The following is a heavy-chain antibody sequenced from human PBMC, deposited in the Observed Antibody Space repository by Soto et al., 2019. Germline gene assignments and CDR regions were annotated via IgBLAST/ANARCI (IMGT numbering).Heavy chain of an antibody. CDR2: INHSGST. CDR1: GGSFSGYY. Sequence: SETLSLTCAVYGGSFSGYYWSWIRQPPGKGLEWIGEINHSGSTNYNPSLKSRVTISVDTSKNQFSLKLSSVTAADTAVYYCAREGYYDSSGYYWTFDYWGQGTLVTVSS. J-gene: IGHJ4*02. V-gene: IGHV4-34*01. CDR3: AREGYYDSSGYYWTFDY. D-gene: IGHD3-22*01.